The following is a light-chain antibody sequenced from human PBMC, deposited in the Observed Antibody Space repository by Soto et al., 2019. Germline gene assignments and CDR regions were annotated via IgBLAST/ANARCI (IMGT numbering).Light chain of an antibody. Sequence: EIVMTQSPATLSVSPGERATLSCRASQSVSSNLAWYQQKPGQAPRRLIYGASTRATGIPARFSGSGSGKEFTLTIRSLQSEDFAVYYGQQYHNWAPGMYTFGQGTKLEIK. CDR1: QSVSSN. CDR3: QQYHNWAPGMYT. CDR2: GAS. V-gene: IGKV3-15*01. J-gene: IGKJ2*01.